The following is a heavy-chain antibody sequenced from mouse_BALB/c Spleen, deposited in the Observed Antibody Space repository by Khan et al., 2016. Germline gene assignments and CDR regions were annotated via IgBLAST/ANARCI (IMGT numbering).Heavy chain of an antibody. CDR2: RSYDGTN. Sequence: EVQLQESGPGLVKPSQSLSLTCSVTGYSITSGYYWNWIRQFPGNKLEWMGYRSYDGTNYYNPSLKNRISITSDTSKNHFFLKLNSVTSEDTATYYGSRAGVTGTFAYWGQGTLVTVSS. CDR1: GYSITSGYY. J-gene: IGHJ3*01. V-gene: IGHV3-6*02. CDR3: SRAGVTGTFAY. D-gene: IGHD4-1*01.